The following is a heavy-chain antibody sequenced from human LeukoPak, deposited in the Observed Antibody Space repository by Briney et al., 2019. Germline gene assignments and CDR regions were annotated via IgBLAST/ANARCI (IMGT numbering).Heavy chain of an antibody. D-gene: IGHD6-19*01. J-gene: IGHJ4*02. Sequence: SETLSLTCAVYGGSFSGYYWSWIRQPPGKGLEWIGEINHSGSTNYNPSLKSRVTISVDTSKNQFSLKLSSVTAADTAVYYCARLNIAVAGNFDYWGQGTLVTVSS. CDR1: GGSFSGYY. V-gene: IGHV4-34*01. CDR3: ARLNIAVAGNFDY. CDR2: INHSGST.